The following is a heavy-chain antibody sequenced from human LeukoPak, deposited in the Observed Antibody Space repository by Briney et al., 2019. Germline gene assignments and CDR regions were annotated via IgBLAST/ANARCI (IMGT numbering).Heavy chain of an antibody. J-gene: IGHJ6*03. V-gene: IGHV3-30*04. CDR1: GFTFSSYA. CDR3: AKGPSTIFGVVISYYYYYMDV. Sequence: GGSLRLSCAASGFTFSSYAMHWVRQAPGKGLEWVAVISYDGSNKYYADSVKGRFTISRDNSKNTLYLQMNSLRAEDTAVYYCAKGPSTIFGVVISYYYYYMDVWGKGTTVTVSS. CDR2: ISYDGSNK. D-gene: IGHD3-3*01.